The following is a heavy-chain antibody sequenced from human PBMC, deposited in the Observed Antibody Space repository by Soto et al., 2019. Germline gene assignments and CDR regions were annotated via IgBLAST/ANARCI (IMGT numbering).Heavy chain of an antibody. CDR3: ARGRYCSSTSCYTGDYYYGTDV. CDR2: TYYRSKWYN. V-gene: IGHV6-1*01. J-gene: IGHJ6*02. CDR1: GDSVSSNSAA. Sequence: SQTLSLTCAISGDSVSSNSAAWNWIRQSPSRGLEWLGRTYYRSKWYNAYAGSVKSRITINPDTSKNQFSLQLNSVTPEDTAVYYCARGRYCSSTSCYTGDYYYGTDVWGRGTTVTVSS. D-gene: IGHD2-2*02.